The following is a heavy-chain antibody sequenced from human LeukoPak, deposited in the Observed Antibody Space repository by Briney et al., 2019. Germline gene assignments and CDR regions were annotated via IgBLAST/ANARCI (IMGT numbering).Heavy chain of an antibody. V-gene: IGHV3-30*02. D-gene: IGHD6-13*01. CDR3: AKGGSTWSLDY. CDR1: GFTFSSYW. J-gene: IGHJ4*02. Sequence: GGSLRLSCAASGFTFSSYWMHWVRQAPGKGLEWVAYIRYDGSNKYYADSVKGRFTISRDNSKNTLYLQMNSLRAEDTAVYYCAKGGSTWSLDYWGQGTLVSVSS. CDR2: IRYDGSNK.